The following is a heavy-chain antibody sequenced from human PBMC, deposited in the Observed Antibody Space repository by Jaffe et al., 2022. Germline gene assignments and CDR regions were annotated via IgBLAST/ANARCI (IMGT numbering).Heavy chain of an antibody. Sequence: QVQLVQSGAEVKKPGASVKVSCKASGYTFTSYDINWVRQATGQGLEWMGWMNPNSGNTGYAQKFQGRVTMTRNTSISTAYMELSSLRSEDTAVYYCARGHVYCTGGVCYEGAFDIWGQGTMVTVSS. CDR3: ARGHVYCTGGVCYEGAFDI. CDR1: GYTFTSYD. J-gene: IGHJ3*02. V-gene: IGHV1-8*01. CDR2: MNPNSGNT. D-gene: IGHD2-8*02.